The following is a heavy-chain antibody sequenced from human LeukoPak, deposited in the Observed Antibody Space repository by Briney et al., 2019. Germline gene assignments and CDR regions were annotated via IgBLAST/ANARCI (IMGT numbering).Heavy chain of an antibody. J-gene: IGHJ3*02. CDR2: IYTSGST. D-gene: IGHD1-26*01. CDR1: GGSISSGSYY. Sequence: SETLSLTCTVSGGSISSGSYYWSWIRQPAGKGLEWIGRIYTSGSTNYNPSLKSRVTMSVDTSKNQFSLKLSSVTAADTAVYYCARGSRGKWERTRGRAFDIWGQGTMVTVSS. CDR3: ARGSRGKWERTRGRAFDI. V-gene: IGHV4-61*02.